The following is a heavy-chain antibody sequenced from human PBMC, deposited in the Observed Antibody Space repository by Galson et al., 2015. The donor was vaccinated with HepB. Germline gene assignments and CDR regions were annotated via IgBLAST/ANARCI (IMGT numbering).Heavy chain of an antibody. V-gene: IGHV4-4*07. CDR2: IYTSGST. Sequence: SETLSLTCTVSGGSISSYYWSWIRQPAGKGLEWIGRIYTSGSTNYNPSLKSRVTMSVDTSKNQFSLKLSSVTAADTAVYYCARLVPHRGVNVDAFDIWGQGTMVTVSS. D-gene: IGHD3-10*01. CDR1: GGSISSYY. J-gene: IGHJ3*02. CDR3: ARLVPHRGVNVDAFDI.